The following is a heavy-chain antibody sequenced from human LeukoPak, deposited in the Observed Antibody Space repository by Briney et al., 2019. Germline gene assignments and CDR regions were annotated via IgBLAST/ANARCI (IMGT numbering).Heavy chain of an antibody. V-gene: IGHV1-2*02. Sequence: GASVKVSCKASGYTFTDYYIHWVRQAPGQGLEWMGWINPNSGDTNYAQKFQGRVTMTRDTSISIAYMDLSRLRSDDTAAYYCAREYAGTTTNWFDPRGQGTLVTVSS. J-gene: IGHJ5*02. CDR1: GYTFTDYY. D-gene: IGHD1-26*01. CDR2: INPNSGDT. CDR3: AREYAGTTTNWFDP.